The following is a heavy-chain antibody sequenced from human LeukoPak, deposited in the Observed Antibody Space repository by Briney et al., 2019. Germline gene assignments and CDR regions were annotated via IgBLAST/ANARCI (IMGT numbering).Heavy chain of an antibody. D-gene: IGHD3-10*01. CDR1: GYTFTSYG. CDR2: ISAYNGNT. J-gene: IGHJ4*02. CDR3: ARGAFYYGSGSYGGDYFDD. V-gene: IGHV1-18*01. Sequence: ASVKVSCKASGYTFTSYGISWVRQAPGQGLEWMGWISAYNGNTNYAQKLQGRVTMTADTSTSTVYMELRSLRSDDTAVYYCARGAFYYGSGSYGGDYFDDWGQGTRVTVSS.